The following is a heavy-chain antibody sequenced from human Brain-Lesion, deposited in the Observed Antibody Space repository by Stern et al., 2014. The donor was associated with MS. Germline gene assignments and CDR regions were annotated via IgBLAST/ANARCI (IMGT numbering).Heavy chain of an antibody. J-gene: IGHJ4*02. D-gene: IGHD3-3*01. CDR1: GGAVSSGDRY. CDR2: ISYSGNT. Sequence: VQLLESGPGLVKPSQTLSLTCTVSGGAVSSGDRYWSWIRQHPEKGLGWIGYISYSGNTYYNPSLESRVTISMDRSKNQFSLKLRSVTAADTAVYYCARVTEFLRFFYPDYWGQGIRVTVSS. V-gene: IGHV4-31*03. CDR3: ARVTEFLRFFYPDY.